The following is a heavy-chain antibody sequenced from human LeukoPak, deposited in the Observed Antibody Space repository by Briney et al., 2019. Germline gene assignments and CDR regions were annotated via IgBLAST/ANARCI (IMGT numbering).Heavy chain of an antibody. CDR3: ARHRSRLLHGMDV. CDR1: GGSISSYY. D-gene: IGHD3-22*01. Sequence: SETLSLTCTVSGGSISSYYWSWIRQPPGKGLEWIGYIYYSGSTNYNPSLKSRVTISVDTSKNQFSLKLSSVTAADTAVYYCARHRSRLLHGMDVWGQGTMVTVSS. J-gene: IGHJ6*02. V-gene: IGHV4-59*08. CDR2: IYYSGST.